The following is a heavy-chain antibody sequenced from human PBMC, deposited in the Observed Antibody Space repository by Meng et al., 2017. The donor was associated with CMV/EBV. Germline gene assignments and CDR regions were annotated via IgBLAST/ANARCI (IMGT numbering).Heavy chain of an antibody. J-gene: IGHJ3*02. CDR3: ARVGRTSQTMIVVVPKGSGAFDI. D-gene: IGHD3-22*01. V-gene: IGHV3-21*01. Sequence: GESLISCAASGFTFSSYSMNWVRQAPGKGLEWVSSISSSSSYIYYADSVKGRFTISRDNAKNSLYLQMNSLRAEDTAVYYCARVGRTSQTMIVVVPKGSGAFDIWGQGTMVTVSS. CDR1: GFTFSSYS. CDR2: ISSSSSYI.